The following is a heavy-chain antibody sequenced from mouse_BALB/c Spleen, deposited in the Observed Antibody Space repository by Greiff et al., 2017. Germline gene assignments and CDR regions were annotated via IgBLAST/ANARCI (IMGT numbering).Heavy chain of an antibody. CDR3: ARSNYGNRYFDY. J-gene: IGHJ2*01. CDR2: IDPANGNT. V-gene: IGHV14-3*02. D-gene: IGHD2-1*01. CDR1: GFNIKDTY. Sequence: VQLKESGAELVKPGASVKLSCTASGFNIKDTYMHWVKQRPEQGLEWIGRIDPANGNTKYDPKFQGKATITADTSSNTAYLQLSSLTSEDTAVYYCARSNYGNRYFDYWGQGTTLTVSS.